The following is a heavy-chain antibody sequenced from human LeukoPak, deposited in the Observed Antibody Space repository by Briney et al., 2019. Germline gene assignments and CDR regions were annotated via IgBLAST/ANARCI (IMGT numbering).Heavy chain of an antibody. CDR1: GFTFSHYG. D-gene: IGHD4-11*01. CDR2: IWCDGTNS. CDR3: AKDPQRGFGYSNSLDK. Sequence: PGRSLRLSCATSGFTFSHYGMHWVRQAPGKGLEWVSVIWCDGTNSFYGDPVKGRFTISRDNSQNTVYLQMNSLRAEDAAVYYCAKDPQRGFGYSNSLDKWGQGTLVTVSS. V-gene: IGHV3-33*06. J-gene: IGHJ4*02.